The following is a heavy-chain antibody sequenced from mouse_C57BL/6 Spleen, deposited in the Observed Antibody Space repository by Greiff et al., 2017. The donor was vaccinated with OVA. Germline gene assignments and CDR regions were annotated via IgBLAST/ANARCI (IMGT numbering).Heavy chain of an antibody. CDR1: GYTFTSYW. D-gene: IGHD1-1*01. CDR3: ARGDFYCYGSSFYFDY. J-gene: IGHJ2*01. Sequence: QVQLQQPGAELVRPGSSVKLSCKASGYTFTSYWMHWVKQRPIQGLEWIGNIDPSDSETHYNQKFKDKATLTVDKSSSTAYMQLSSLTSEDSAVYYCARGDFYCYGSSFYFDYWGQGTTLTVSS. CDR2: IDPSDSET. V-gene: IGHV1-52*01.